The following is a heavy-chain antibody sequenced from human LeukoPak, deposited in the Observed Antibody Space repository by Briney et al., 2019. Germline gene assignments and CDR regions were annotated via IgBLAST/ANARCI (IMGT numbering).Heavy chain of an antibody. V-gene: IGHV3-23*01. CDR3: AKTGRGTTTFHYFDY. D-gene: IGHD1-26*01. Sequence: GGSLRLSCATSGFTFNRHAMSWVRQAPGKGLEWVSVISGSGGSTYHADSVKGRFTISKDNSKNTLYLQMNSLRAEDTAVYYCAKTGRGTTTFHYFDYWGQGTLVIVPS. CDR2: ISGSGGST. J-gene: IGHJ4*02. CDR1: GFTFNRHA.